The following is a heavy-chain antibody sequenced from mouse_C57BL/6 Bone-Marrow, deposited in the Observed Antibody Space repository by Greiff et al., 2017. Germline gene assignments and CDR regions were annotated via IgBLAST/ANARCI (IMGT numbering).Heavy chain of an antibody. Sequence: VKLQESGPELVKPGASVKISCKASGYAFSSSWMNWVKQRPGKGLEWIGRIYPGDGDTNYNGKFKGKATLTADKSSRTAYMQLSSLTSEDSAVYFCARGGYDAWFAYWGQGTLVTVSA. CDR2: IYPGDGDT. CDR3: ARGGYDAWFAY. CDR1: GYAFSSSW. D-gene: IGHD2-2*01. J-gene: IGHJ3*01. V-gene: IGHV1-82*01.